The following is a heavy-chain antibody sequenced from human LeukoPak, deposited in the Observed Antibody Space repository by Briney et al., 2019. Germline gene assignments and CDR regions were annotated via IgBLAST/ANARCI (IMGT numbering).Heavy chain of an antibody. V-gene: IGHV4-59*08. CDR2: IYYSGST. CDR3: ARYSGYQDNFDY. J-gene: IGHJ4*02. D-gene: IGHD3-22*01. CDR1: GGSISSYY. Sequence: SSETLSLTCTVSGGSISSYYWSWIRQPPGKGLEWIGYIYYSGSTNYNPSLKSRVTISVDTSKNQFSLKLSSVTAADTAVYYCARYSGYQDNFDYWGQGTLVTVSS.